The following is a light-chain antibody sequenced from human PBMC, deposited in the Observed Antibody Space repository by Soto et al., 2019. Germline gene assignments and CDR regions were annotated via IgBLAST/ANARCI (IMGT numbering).Light chain of an antibody. CDR1: QSVRSSH. Sequence: EIVLTQSPGTLSLSPGERATLSCRASQSVRSSHLAWYQQKPVQAPRLLIYGASSRATGIPDRFSGSGSGTDFTLAISRLEPEDFAVYSCQQYSSSPATFGQGTKVDIK. CDR3: QQYSSSPAT. J-gene: IGKJ1*01. CDR2: GAS. V-gene: IGKV3-20*01.